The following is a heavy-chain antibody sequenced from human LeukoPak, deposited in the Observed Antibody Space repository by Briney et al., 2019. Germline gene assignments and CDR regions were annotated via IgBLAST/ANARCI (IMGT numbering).Heavy chain of an antibody. CDR1: GGSISSSSYY. V-gene: IGHV4-39*01. D-gene: IGHD3-10*01. J-gene: IGHJ3*02. Sequence: SETLSLTCTVSGGSISSSSYYWGWIRQPPGKGLEWIGSIYYSGSTYYNPSLKSRVTISVDTSKNQFSLKLSSVTAADTAVYYCARVFYYYDSGSYLGAFDIWGQGTMVTVSS. CDR2: IYYSGST. CDR3: ARVFYYYDSGSYLGAFDI.